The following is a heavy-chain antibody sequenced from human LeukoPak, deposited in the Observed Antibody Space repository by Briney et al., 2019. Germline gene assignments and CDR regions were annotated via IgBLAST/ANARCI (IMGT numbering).Heavy chain of an antibody. D-gene: IGHD3-22*01. CDR1: GGSISSYY. CDR3: ASGSSYDSSGRGFDY. V-gene: IGHV4-4*07. J-gene: IGHJ4*02. CDR2: IYTSGST. Sequence: SETLSLTCTVSGGSISSYYWSWIRQPAGKGLEWIGRIYTSGSTNYNPSLKSRVTMSVDTSKNQFSLKLSSVTAADTAVYYCASGSSYDSSGRGFDYWGQGTLVTVSS.